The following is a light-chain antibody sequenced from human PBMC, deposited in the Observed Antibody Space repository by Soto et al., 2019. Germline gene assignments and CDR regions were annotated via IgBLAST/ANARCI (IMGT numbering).Light chain of an antibody. J-gene: IGKJ1*01. CDR2: AAS. Sequence: DIQLTQSPSFLSASVGDRVTITCRASQGISSYLAWYQQKPGKAPKLLIYAASTLQSGVPSRFSGSGSGTEFTLTISSLQPEDFATYYCQKYDRAPTFGPGTKVEIK. CDR1: QGISSY. V-gene: IGKV1-9*01. CDR3: QKYDRAPT.